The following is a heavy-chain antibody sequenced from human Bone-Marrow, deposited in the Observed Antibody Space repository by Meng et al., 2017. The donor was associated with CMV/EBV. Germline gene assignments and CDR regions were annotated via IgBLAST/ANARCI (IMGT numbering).Heavy chain of an antibody. CDR2: IKCDGSEK. D-gene: IGHD1-26*01. J-gene: IGHJ4*02. CDR3: ATSYYRTFDY. Sequence: SQKISCAASGFTFSSSWMHWVCQAPEKGLEWVADIKCDGSEKYYVDSVKGRFTISRDNAKNSLYLQMNSLRAEDTAVYYCATSYYRTFDYWGQGTLVTVSS. V-gene: IGHV3-52*01. CDR1: GFTFSSSW.